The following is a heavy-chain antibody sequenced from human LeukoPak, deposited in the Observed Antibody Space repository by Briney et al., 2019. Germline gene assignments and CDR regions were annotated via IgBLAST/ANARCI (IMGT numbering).Heavy chain of an antibody. CDR3: ARVRMVGSTYDAFDI. J-gene: IGHJ3*02. Sequence: PGGSLRLSCAASGFTFRSYAMHWVRQAPGKGLEWVAVIWYDGNNTYYADSVKGRFTISRDNSKNTLCLQMNSLRSEDTAVYYCARVRMVGSTYDAFDIWGQGTVVTVSS. D-gene: IGHD1-26*01. CDR2: IWYDGNNT. CDR1: GFTFRSYA. V-gene: IGHV3-33*01.